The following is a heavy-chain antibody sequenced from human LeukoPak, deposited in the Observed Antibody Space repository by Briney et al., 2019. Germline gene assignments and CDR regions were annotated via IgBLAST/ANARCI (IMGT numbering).Heavy chain of an antibody. D-gene: IGHD3-22*01. J-gene: IGHJ4*02. CDR3: ARDPATYSSGRWGGFDY. V-gene: IGHV3-9*01. CDR2: ICWNSGNF. Sequence: GGSLRLACAASVFTFDDYAMHWVRRAPGAGLGWGSGICWNSGNFAYADSVKGRFTISRDNAKNTLFLQMNGLRIEDTAVYYCARDPATYSSGRWGGFDYWGQGTLVTVSS. CDR1: VFTFDDYA.